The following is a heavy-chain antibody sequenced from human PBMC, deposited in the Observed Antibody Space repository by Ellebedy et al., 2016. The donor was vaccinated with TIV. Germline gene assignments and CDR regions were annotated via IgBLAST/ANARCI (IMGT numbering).Heavy chain of an antibody. CDR1: GFTFSSSW. V-gene: IGHV3-7*03. CDR2: IKGDGSAK. Sequence: PGGSLRLSCVASGFTFSSSWMTWVRQAPGKGLEWVANIKGDGSAKYYMDSVKGRFTISRDNAKTSVFLQMNSLRPEDTAVYYCARDRYWGAQDYWGQGTLVTVSS. D-gene: IGHD1-26*01. J-gene: IGHJ4*02. CDR3: ARDRYWGAQDY.